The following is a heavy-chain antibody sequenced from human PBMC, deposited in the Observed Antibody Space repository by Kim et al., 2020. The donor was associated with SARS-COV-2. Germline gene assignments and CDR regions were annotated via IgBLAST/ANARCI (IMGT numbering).Heavy chain of an antibody. CDR1: GFTFSSYW. Sequence: GGSLRLSCAASGFTFSSYWMSWVRQAPGKGLEWVANIKQDGSEKYYVDSVKGRFTISRDNAKNSLYLQMNSLRAEDTAVYYCAREVYSSSIANYFDYWGQGTLVTVSS. D-gene: IGHD6-6*01. CDR3: AREVYSSSIANYFDY. J-gene: IGHJ4*02. V-gene: IGHV3-7*01. CDR2: IKQDGSEK.